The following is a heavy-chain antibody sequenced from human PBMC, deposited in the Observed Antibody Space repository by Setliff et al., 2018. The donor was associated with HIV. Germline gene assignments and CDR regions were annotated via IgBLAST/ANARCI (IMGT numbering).Heavy chain of an antibody. CDR3: SNVGGGGYNLGAY. V-gene: IGHV3-13*01. Sequence: GVLRLSCAASGFTFSSYELHWVRQVTGKGMEWVSAIGTTGDTYYPGYVKGRSIISRENAKNSMYLQMNSPGAGDTAVYYCSNVGGGGYNLGAYWGQGTLVTVSS. D-gene: IGHD5-12*01. CDR1: GFTFSSYE. CDR2: IGTTGDT. J-gene: IGHJ4*02.